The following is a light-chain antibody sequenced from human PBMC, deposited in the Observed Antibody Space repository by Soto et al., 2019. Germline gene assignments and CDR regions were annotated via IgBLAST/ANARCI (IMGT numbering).Light chain of an antibody. J-gene: IGLJ3*02. CDR3: ETWDINTRV. CDR1: SGHSTYI. V-gene: IGLV4-60*02. Sequence: QSVLTQSSSASASLGSSVKLTCTLSSGHSTYIIAWHQQEPGKAPRYLMRLEGGGRYKKGSGVHDRFSGSSSGADRYLTISNLQFEDEADYYCETWDINTRVFGGGTKLTVL. CDR2: LEGGGRY.